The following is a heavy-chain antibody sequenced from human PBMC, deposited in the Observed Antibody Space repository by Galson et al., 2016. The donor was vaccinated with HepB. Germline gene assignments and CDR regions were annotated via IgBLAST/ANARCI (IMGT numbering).Heavy chain of an antibody. V-gene: IGHV3-33*03. CDR1: GFTFSSDG. J-gene: IGHJ4*02. Sequence: SLRLSCAASGFTFSSDGMPWVRQAPGKGLEWVAIIWYDGGKTYYADSVKGRFTISRDNSKNTLYLQMNSLRAEDTAVYSCSRASIVEATSGFDVWGQGTLVTVAS. CDR2: IWYDGGKT. D-gene: IGHD1-26*01. CDR3: SRASIVEATSGFDV.